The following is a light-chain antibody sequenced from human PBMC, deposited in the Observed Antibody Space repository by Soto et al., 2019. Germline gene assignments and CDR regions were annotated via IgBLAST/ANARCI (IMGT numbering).Light chain of an antibody. J-gene: IGKJ1*01. CDR3: QQSYSTPWT. V-gene: IGKV1-39*01. Sequence: DIQMTQSPSSLSASVGDRVTITCRASQSISSYLNWYQQKPGKAPKLLIYAASSLQSVVPSRFSGSGSGTDFTRTISSLQHEDFATYYCQQSYSTPWTFGQGTKVEIK. CDR2: AAS. CDR1: QSISSY.